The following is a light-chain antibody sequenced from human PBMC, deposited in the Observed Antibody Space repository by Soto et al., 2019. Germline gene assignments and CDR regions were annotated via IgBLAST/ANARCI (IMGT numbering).Light chain of an antibody. V-gene: IGLV2-8*01. Sequence: QSALTQPPSASGSPGQSVTISCTGTSSDVGGYNYVSWYQQYPGKAPKLMIYEVSKRPSGVPDRFSGSKSGKTASLTVSGLQPEDEADYYRTSYAGTNIWVFGGGTKLTVL. CDR3: TSYAGTNIWV. J-gene: IGLJ3*02. CDR2: EVS. CDR1: SSDVGGYNY.